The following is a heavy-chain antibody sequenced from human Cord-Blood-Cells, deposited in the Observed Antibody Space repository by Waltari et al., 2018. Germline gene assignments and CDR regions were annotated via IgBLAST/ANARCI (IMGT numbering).Heavy chain of an antibody. Sequence: QLQLQESGPGLVKPSETLSLTCTVSGGSISSSSYYWGWIRQPPGKGLEWIGSIYYSGITYYNPSLKSRVTISVDTSKNQFSLKLSSVTAADTAVYYCARHEPPYIYGSGSYYNGDYWGQGTLVTVSS. J-gene: IGHJ4*02. CDR3: ARHEPPYIYGSGSYYNGDY. CDR1: GGSISSSSYY. D-gene: IGHD3-10*01. CDR2: IYYSGIT. V-gene: IGHV4-39*01.